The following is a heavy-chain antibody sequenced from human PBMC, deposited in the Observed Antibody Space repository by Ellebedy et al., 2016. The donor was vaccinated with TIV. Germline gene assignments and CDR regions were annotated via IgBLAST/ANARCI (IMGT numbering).Heavy chain of an antibody. D-gene: IGHD3-9*01. CDR2: ISGSGGST. J-gene: IGHJ6*02. CDR3: AKGGYFDWFGGMDV. V-gene: IGHV3-23*01. Sequence: GESLKISCAASGFTFSNYAMAWVRQAPGKGLEWVSAISGSGGSTYYADSVKGRFTISRDNSKNTLYLQMNSLRAEDTAVYYCAKGGYFDWFGGMDVWGQGTTVTVSS. CDR1: GFTFSNYA.